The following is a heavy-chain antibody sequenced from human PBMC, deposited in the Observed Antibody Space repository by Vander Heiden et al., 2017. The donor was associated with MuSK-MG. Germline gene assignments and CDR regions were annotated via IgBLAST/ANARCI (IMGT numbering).Heavy chain of an antibody. D-gene: IGHD3-9*01. CDR1: GFTFSSDG. CDR2: ISYDGSNK. V-gene: IGHV3-30*18. CDR3: AKGSYYDILTGSDIDY. Sequence: QLQLVESGGGVVQPGRSLSLSCAASGFTFSSDGMHWVRQAPGKGLEWVAVISYDGSNKYYADSVKGRFTISRDNSKNTLYLQMNSLRAEDTAVYYCAKGSYYDILTGSDIDYWGQGTLVTVSS. J-gene: IGHJ4*02.